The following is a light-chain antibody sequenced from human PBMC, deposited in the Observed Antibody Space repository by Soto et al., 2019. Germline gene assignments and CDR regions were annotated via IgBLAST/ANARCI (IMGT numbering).Light chain of an antibody. Sequence: QAVVTQEPSLTVSPGWTVTLTCASSTGAVTSGHYPNWLQQKPGQAPRALIYSTDVKHTWTPARFSGSLLGGKAALTLSGVQPEDAADYYCLRYYDGVVVFGGGTKLTVL. J-gene: IGLJ2*01. V-gene: IGLV7-43*01. CDR3: LRYYDGVVV. CDR1: TGAVTSGHY. CDR2: STD.